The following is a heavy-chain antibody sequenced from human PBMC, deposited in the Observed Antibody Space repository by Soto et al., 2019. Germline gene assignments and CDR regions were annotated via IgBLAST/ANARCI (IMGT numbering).Heavy chain of an antibody. V-gene: IGHV3-23*01. CDR3: AKERTRQKQQLVRGSLDY. J-gene: IGHJ4*02. CDR1: GFTFSSYA. D-gene: IGHD6-13*01. CDR2: ISGSGGST. Sequence: GGSLRLSCAASGFTFSSYAMSWVRQAPGKGLEWVSAISGSGGSTYYADSVKGRFTISRDNSKNTLYLQMNSLRAEDTAVYYCAKERTRQKQQLVRGSLDYWGQGTLVTVSS.